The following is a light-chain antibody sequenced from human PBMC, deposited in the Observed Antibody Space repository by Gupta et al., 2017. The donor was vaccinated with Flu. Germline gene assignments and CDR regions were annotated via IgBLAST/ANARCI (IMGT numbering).Light chain of an antibody. Sequence: VMIQPSAPLAAALGEKATINCKSSQSGLDSSNNKNYLAWYQQKPGQPPKLLIYWASTRESGVPDRFSGSGSGTDFTLTISSLQAEDVAVYYCQQDDSTPYSFGQGTKLEIK. CDR3: QQDDSTPYS. J-gene: IGKJ2*03. V-gene: IGKV4-1*01. CDR2: WAS. CDR1: QSGLDSSNNKNY.